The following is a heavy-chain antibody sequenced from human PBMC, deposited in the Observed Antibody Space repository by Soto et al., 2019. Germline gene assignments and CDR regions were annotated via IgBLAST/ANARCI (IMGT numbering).Heavy chain of an antibody. Sequence: GGSLRLSCAASGFTFSSYGMHWVRQAPGKGLEWVAVIWYDGSNKYYADSVKGRFTISRDNSKNTLYLQMNSLRAEDTAVYYCARDRDYSSSGYYYYYGMDVWGQGTTVTVSS. V-gene: IGHV3-33*01. CDR3: ARDRDYSSSGYYYYYGMDV. J-gene: IGHJ6*02. D-gene: IGHD6-13*01. CDR2: IWYDGSNK. CDR1: GFTFSSYG.